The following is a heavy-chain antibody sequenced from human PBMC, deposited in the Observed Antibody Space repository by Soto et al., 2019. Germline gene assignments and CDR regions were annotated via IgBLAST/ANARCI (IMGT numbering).Heavy chain of an antibody. J-gene: IGHJ4*02. CDR3: ARESGDSQVDY. CDR1: GFTFSSYS. CDR2: ISSSSSTI. D-gene: IGHD5-12*01. Sequence: EVQLVESGGGLVQPGGSLRLSCAASGFTFSSYSMNWVRQAPGKGLEWVSYISSSSSTIYYADTVKGRFTISRDNAKNSLYLQMNSLTPEDTAMYYGARESGDSQVDYWGQGTLVTVSS. V-gene: IGHV3-48*01.